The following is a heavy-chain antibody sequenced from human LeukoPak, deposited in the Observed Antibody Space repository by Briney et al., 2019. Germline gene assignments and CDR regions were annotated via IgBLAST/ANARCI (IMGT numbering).Heavy chain of an antibody. J-gene: IGHJ4*02. CDR3: ARRHGNRWYVDY. CDR1: GYTLTELS. Sequence: ASVKVSCKVSGYTLTELSMHWVRQAPGKGLEWMGGFDPEDGETIYAQKFQGRVTMTEDTSTDTAYMELSSLRSDDTAVYYCARRHGNRWYVDYWGQGTLVTVSS. D-gene: IGHD6-13*01. CDR2: FDPEDGET. V-gene: IGHV1-24*01.